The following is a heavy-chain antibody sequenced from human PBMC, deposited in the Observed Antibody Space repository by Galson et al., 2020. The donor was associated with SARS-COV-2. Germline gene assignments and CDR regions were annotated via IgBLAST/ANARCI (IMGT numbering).Heavy chain of an antibody. J-gene: IGHJ6*02. CDR3: ATGPAVAGTLSGYYYYYGMDV. D-gene: IGHD6-19*01. V-gene: IGHV1-24*01. Sequence: GESLKISCKVSGYTLTELSMHWVRQAPGKGLEWLGGFDPEDGETIYAQKFQGRVTMTEDTSTDTAYMELSSLRSEDTAVYYCATGPAVAGTLSGYYYYYGMDVWGQGTTVTVSS. CDR2: FDPEDGET. CDR1: GYTLTELS.